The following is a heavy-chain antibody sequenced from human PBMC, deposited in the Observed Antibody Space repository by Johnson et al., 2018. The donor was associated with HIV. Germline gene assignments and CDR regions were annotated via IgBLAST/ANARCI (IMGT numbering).Heavy chain of an antibody. CDR3: ARACRDGYTCDAFDI. D-gene: IGHD5-24*01. V-gene: IGHV3-66*01. CDR2: IFSGGTT. J-gene: IGHJ3*02. Sequence: VQLVESGGGLVQPGGSLRLSCAASGFTVSSNYMTWVRQAPGKGLEWVSVIFSGGTTYYADSVKGRLIISRDNSKNTLYLQMNSLRAEDTAVYYCARACRDGYTCDAFDIWGQGTMVTFSS. CDR1: GFTVSSNY.